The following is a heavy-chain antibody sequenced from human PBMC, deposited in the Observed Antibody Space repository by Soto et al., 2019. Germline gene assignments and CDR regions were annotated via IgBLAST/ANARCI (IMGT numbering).Heavy chain of an antibody. J-gene: IGHJ6*02. V-gene: IGHV3-21*01. CDR2: ISSSSSYI. CDR1: GFSFTNFA. Sequence: GGSLRLSCAASGFSFTNFAMSWVRQAPGKGLEWVSSISSSSSYIYYADSVKGRFTISRDNAKNSLYLQMSSLRAEDTAVYYCARDSGSSSDYYGMDVWGQGTTVTVSS. D-gene: IGHD6-13*01. CDR3: ARDSGSSSDYYGMDV.